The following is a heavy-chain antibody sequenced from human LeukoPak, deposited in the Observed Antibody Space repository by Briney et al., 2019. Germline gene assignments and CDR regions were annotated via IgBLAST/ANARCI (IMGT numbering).Heavy chain of an antibody. D-gene: IGHD2-2*01. CDR1: GFTFSSYA. V-gene: IGHV3-30-3*01. CDR2: ISYDGSNK. Sequence: LPGGFLRLSCAASGFTFSSYAMHWVRQAPGKGLEWAAVISYDGSNKYYADSVKGRFTISRDNSKNTLYLQMNSLRAEDTAVYYCARDDYNIVVVPAAIIYYYYMDVWGKGTTVTVSS. CDR3: ARDDYNIVVVPAAIIYYYYMDV. J-gene: IGHJ6*03.